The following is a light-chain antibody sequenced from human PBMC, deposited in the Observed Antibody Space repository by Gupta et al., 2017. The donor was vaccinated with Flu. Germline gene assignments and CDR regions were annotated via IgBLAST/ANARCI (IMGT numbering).Light chain of an antibody. CDR3: SSYTSSSRYV. V-gene: IGLV2-14*01. CDR2: EVS. CDR1: SSDVGGYNY. J-gene: IGLJ1*01. Sequence: QSALTQPASVSGSPGQSITLPCTGTSSDVGGYNYVSWYQQHPGKAPKLMIYEVSNRPSGVSNRFSGSKSGNTASLTISGLQAEDEADYYCSSYTSSSRYVFGTGTKVTVL.